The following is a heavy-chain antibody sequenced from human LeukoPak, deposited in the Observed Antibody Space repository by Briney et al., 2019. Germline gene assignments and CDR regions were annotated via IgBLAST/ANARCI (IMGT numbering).Heavy chain of an antibody. D-gene: IGHD3-22*01. V-gene: IGHV3-23*01. J-gene: IGHJ4*02. Sequence: GGSLRLSCAASGFTFSNYVMIWVRQAPGKGLEWVSAICGSGGSTYYADSVKGRFTISRDNSKNTLYLQMNSLRAEDTAVYYCATRGGDSSAYIYFDYWGQGTLVTVSS. CDR1: GFTFSNYV. CDR3: ATRGGDSSAYIYFDY. CDR2: ICGSGGST.